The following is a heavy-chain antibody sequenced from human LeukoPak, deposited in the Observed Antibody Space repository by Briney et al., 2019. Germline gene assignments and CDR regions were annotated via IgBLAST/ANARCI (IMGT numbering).Heavy chain of an antibody. CDR2: INHSGST. Sequence: SETLSLTCAVYGGSFSGYYWSWIRQPPGKGLGWIGEINHSGSTNYNPSLKSRVTISVDTSKNQFSLKLSSVTAADTAVYYCATTLGYCSSTSCYSRNWFDPWGQGTLVTVSS. J-gene: IGHJ5*02. CDR3: ATTLGYCSSTSCYSRNWFDP. V-gene: IGHV4-34*01. D-gene: IGHD2-2*01. CDR1: GGSFSGYY.